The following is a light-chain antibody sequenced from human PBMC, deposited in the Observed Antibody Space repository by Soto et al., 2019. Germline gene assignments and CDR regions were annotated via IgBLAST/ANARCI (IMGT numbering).Light chain of an antibody. V-gene: IGKV3-20*01. CDR2: GAS. Sequence: EIVLTQSTGTLSLSPGERATLSCRASQSVSSSNLAWYQQKPCQAPRLLIYGASSRATSIPDRFSGRGSGTDFTLTISRLEPEDSAVYICQQYGSSPPVTFGGGTKVEIK. CDR1: QSVSSSN. CDR3: QQYGSSPPVT. J-gene: IGKJ4*01.